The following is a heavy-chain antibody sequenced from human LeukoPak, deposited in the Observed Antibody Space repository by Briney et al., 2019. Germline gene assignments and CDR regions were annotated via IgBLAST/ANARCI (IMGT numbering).Heavy chain of an antibody. CDR1: GGSINSYY. J-gene: IGHJ3*02. Sequence: SETLSLTCTVSGGSINSYYWSWVRQPPGKGLEWIGYVFSTGSTSYNPSLKSRVSISIDTSRNQFSLKLSSVTAADTAVYYCARDRRYSGSSDGFDIWGQGTRVTVSS. D-gene: IGHD1-26*01. V-gene: IGHV4-59*01. CDR2: VFSTGST. CDR3: ARDRRYSGSSDGFDI.